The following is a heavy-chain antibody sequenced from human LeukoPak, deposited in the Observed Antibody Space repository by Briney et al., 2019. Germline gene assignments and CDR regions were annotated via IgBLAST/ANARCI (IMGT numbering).Heavy chain of an antibody. CDR2: ISAYNGNT. Sequence: GASVKVSCKASGYTFTSYSVTWVRQAPGQGLEWMGWISAYNGNTDYAQKFQGRVTMTIDTSTSTAYMELRSLRSDDTAVYYCARESSSSWYLDYWGQGTLVTVSS. CDR3: ARESSSSWYLDY. CDR1: GYTFTSYS. V-gene: IGHV1-18*01. J-gene: IGHJ4*02. D-gene: IGHD6-13*01.